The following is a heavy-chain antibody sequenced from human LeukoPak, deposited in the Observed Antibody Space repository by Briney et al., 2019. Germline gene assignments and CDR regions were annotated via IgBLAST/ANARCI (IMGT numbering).Heavy chain of an antibody. V-gene: IGHV5-51*01. D-gene: IGHD2-21*01. J-gene: IGHJ6*02. CDR1: GYRFTRYW. CDR2: IYPDDSDT. Sequence: GESLKISCKGSGYRFTRYWIGWVRQQPGKGLEWMGIIYPDDSDTRYSPSFQGQVTMSADKSSSTAYLQWSSLRASDTAMYFCARAAEGNYGGAWFRDYYFGMDVWGQGTTVTVSS. CDR3: ARAAEGNYGGAWFRDYYFGMDV.